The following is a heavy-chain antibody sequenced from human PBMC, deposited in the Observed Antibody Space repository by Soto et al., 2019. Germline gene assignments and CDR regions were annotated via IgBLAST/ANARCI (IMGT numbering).Heavy chain of an antibody. Sequence: PGGSLRLSCAASGFTVNSNYISWVRQAPGKGLDWVSIIYADGSTYYADSVKGRFIISRDNSKNTLNLQMNSLRAEDTAVYYCARVLHHDFWSGRWFDPWGQGTLVTVSS. J-gene: IGHJ5*02. CDR1: GFTVNSNY. CDR2: IYADGST. V-gene: IGHV3-53*01. CDR3: ARVLHHDFWSGRWFDP. D-gene: IGHD3-3*01.